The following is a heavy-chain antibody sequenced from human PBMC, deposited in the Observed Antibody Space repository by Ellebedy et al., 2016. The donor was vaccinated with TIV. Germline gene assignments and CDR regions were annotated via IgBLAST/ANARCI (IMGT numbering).Heavy chain of an antibody. J-gene: IGHJ5*02. CDR3: ARSGYCTRTSCYTLSDL. Sequence: GESLKISXSASGFTFDNFWMTWVRQAPGKGLEWVANIKPDGSAQYYVDSVRGRFTVSRDNAKSSLFLQLNSLRDEDTAVYFCARSGYCTRTSCYTLSDLWGRGTLVTVSS. D-gene: IGHD2-2*02. V-gene: IGHV3-7*01. CDR1: GFTFDNFW. CDR2: IKPDGSAQ.